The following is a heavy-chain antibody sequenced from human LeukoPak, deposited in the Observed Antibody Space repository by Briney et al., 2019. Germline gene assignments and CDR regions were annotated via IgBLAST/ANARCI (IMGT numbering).Heavy chain of an antibody. CDR1: GWSFSSYY. J-gene: IGHJ4*02. CDR2: INDSGSA. Sequence: PSESLSLTCAVYGWSFSSYYWSWIRQPPGRGLEWIGEINDSGSANCNPSLENRVSTSVDTSKNHFSLLLSYVIAADTAVYYCARVMDYDSSGYYLGYWGQGTRVTVSS. V-gene: IGHV4-34*01. D-gene: IGHD3-22*01. CDR3: ARVMDYDSSGYYLGY.